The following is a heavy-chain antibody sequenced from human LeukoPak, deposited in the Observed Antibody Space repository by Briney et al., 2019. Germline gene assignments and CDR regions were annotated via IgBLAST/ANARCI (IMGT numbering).Heavy chain of an antibody. Sequence: SGTLSLTCAVYGGSLSGYYWSWIRQPPGKGLEWIGEINHSGSTNYNPSLKSRVTISIDTSKNQFSLKLSSVTAADTAVYYCGRLGGIGILGSSKAFDIWGQGTTVTVSS. CDR2: INHSGST. J-gene: IGHJ3*02. V-gene: IGHV4-34*01. CDR3: GRLGGIGILGSSKAFDI. D-gene: IGHD1-26*01. CDR1: GGSLSGYY.